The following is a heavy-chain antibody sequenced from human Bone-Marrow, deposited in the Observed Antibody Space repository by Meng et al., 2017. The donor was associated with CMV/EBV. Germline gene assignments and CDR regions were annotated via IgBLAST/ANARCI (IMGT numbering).Heavy chain of an antibody. CDR1: GFTFSSYS. J-gene: IGHJ5*02. V-gene: IGHV3-48*04. CDR2: ISSSSSTI. CDR3: ARDEAVTRFDP. Sequence: GESLKISCAASGFTFSSYSMNWVRQAPGKGLEWVSYISSSSSTIYYADSVKGRFTISRDNAKNSLYLQMNSLRAEDTAVYYCARDEAVTRFDPWGQGTLVTVSS. D-gene: IGHD4-11*01.